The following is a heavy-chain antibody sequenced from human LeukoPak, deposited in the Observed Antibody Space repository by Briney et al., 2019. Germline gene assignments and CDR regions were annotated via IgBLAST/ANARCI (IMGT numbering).Heavy chain of an antibody. J-gene: IGHJ3*02. D-gene: IGHD3-16*02. Sequence: SGPTLVKPTQTLTLTCTFSGFSLSTSGVGVGWIRQPPGKALEWLALIYWDDDKRYSPSLKSRLTITKDTSKNQVVPTMTNMDPVDTATYYCAHSYVWGSYRPPDAFDIWGQGTMVTVSS. CDR3: AHSYVWGSYRPPDAFDI. CDR1: GFSLSTSGVG. CDR2: IYWDDDK. V-gene: IGHV2-5*02.